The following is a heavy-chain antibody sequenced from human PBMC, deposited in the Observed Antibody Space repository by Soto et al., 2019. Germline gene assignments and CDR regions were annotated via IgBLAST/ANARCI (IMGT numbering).Heavy chain of an antibody. CDR1: GFTFSGSA. CDR2: IRSKANSYAT. V-gene: IGHV3-73*01. D-gene: IGHD2-2*01. Sequence: GGSLRLSCAASGFTFSGSAMHWVRQASGKGLEWVGRIRSKANSYATGYAASVKGRLTISRDDSKNTAYLQMNSLKTEDTAVYYCTSTRDCSSTSCYAGVYYYYYYMDVWGKGTTVTVSS. CDR3: TSTRDCSSTSCYAGVYYYYYYMDV. J-gene: IGHJ6*03.